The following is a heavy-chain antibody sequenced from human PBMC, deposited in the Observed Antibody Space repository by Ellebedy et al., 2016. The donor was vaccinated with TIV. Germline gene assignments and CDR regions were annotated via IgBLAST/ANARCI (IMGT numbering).Heavy chain of an antibody. J-gene: IGHJ4*02. CDR1: GFTFNNYA. CDR2: ISDNGART. V-gene: IGHV3-23*01. Sequence: GGSLRLSCAASGFTFNNYAMSWVRQAPGRGLERVSSISDNGARTYYADSVKGRFTISRDNSKNTLYLQMSSLRAEDTAIYYCPKDREVGSHYYFDTWGQGTLVTVSS. CDR3: PKDREVGSHYYFDT. D-gene: IGHD3-10*01.